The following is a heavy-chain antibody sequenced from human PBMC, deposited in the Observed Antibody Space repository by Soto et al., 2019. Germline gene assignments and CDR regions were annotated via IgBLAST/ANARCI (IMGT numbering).Heavy chain of an antibody. J-gene: IGHJ3*02. CDR3: ARDRGEGGYYYDSSGYYGAFDI. CDR2: INPSGGST. D-gene: IGHD3-22*01. V-gene: IGHV1-46*01. Sequence: AASVKVSCKASGYTFTSYYMHWVRQAPGQGLEWMGIINPSGGSTSYAQKFQGRVTMTRDTSTGTVYMELSSLRSEDTAVYYCARDRGEGGYYYDSSGYYGAFDIWGQGTMVTVS. CDR1: GYTFTSYY.